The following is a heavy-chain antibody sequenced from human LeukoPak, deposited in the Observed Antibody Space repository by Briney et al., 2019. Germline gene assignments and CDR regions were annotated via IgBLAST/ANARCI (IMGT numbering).Heavy chain of an antibody. CDR3: ARDRVNWNDGFDP. J-gene: IGHJ5*02. D-gene: IGHD1-20*01. V-gene: IGHV3-48*03. CDR2: ISSSGSSI. CDR1: GFTFSTYE. Sequence: PGGSLRLSCAASGFTFSTYEMNWVRQAPGKGLEWVSYISSSGSSIYYADSAKGRLTISRGNAKNSLYLQMNSLRAEDTAVYYCARDRVNWNDGFDPWGQGTLVTVSS.